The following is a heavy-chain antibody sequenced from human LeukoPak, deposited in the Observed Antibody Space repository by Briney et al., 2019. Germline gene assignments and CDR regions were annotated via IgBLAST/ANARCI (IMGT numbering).Heavy chain of an antibody. D-gene: IGHD3-10*01. CDR2: IYHSGST. CDR1: GYSISSGYY. Sequence: PSETLSLTCTVSGYSISSGYYWGWIRQPPGKGLEWIGNIYHSGSTYYNPSLNSRVTISVDTSKNQFSLKLSSVTAADTAVYYCARGRLRGSRAFDIWGQGTMVTVSS. J-gene: IGHJ3*02. V-gene: IGHV4-38-2*02. CDR3: ARGRLRGSRAFDI.